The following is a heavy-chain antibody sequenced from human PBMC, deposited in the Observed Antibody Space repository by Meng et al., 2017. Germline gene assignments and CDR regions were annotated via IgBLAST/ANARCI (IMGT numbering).Heavy chain of an antibody. Sequence: QVQAVPSGAQWKNPGALIKVFLKSSVYTFTIYSMHWVRQAPGQRLEWMGWINARNGNTKYSQKFQGRVTITTDTTASTAYIEQSSLRSEDTAVYYCARERVPAWGDYCGQGTLVTVSS. J-gene: IGHJ4*02. CDR2: INARNGNT. V-gene: IGHV1-3*01. CDR1: VYTFTIYS. CDR3: ARERVPAWGDY. D-gene: IGHD2-2*01.